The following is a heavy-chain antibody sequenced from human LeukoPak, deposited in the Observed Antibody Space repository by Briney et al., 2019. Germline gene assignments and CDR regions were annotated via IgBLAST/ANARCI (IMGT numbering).Heavy chain of an antibody. CDR2: INPNSGGT. D-gene: IGHD3-22*01. Sequence: ASVKVSCKASGYTFTGYYMHWVRQAPGQGLEWMGRINPNSGGTNYAQKFQGRVTMTRDTSISTAYMELSRLRSGDTAVYYCARGILYYYDSSGYYGVDYWGQGTLVTVSS. V-gene: IGHV1-2*06. J-gene: IGHJ4*02. CDR1: GYTFTGYY. CDR3: ARGILYYYDSSGYYGVDY.